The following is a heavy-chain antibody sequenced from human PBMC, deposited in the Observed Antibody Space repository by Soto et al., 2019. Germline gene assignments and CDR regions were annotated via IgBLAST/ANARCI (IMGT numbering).Heavy chain of an antibody. D-gene: IGHD5-18*01. J-gene: IGHJ4*02. CDR2: IIPIFGTA. CDR3: AMSVDTDRFDY. CDR1: GGTFSSYA. Sequence: QVQLVQSGAEVKKPGSSVKVSCKASGGTFSSYAISWVRQAPGQGLEWMGGIIPIFGTANYAQKFQDRVTIPAYESTSPASMELSSLRSDDTALYYCAMSVDTDRFDYWGQGTLVTVSS. V-gene: IGHV1-69*12.